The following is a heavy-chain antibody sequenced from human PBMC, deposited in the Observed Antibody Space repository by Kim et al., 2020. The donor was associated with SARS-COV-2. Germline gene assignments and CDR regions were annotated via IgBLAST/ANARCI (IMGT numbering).Heavy chain of an antibody. CDR3: TTDELLLNWFDP. J-gene: IGHJ5*02. V-gene: IGHV3-15*01. Sequence: DYAAPVKGRFTISRDDSKNTLYLQMNSLKTEDTAVYYCTTDELLLNWFDPWGQGTLVTVSS. D-gene: IGHD3-10*01.